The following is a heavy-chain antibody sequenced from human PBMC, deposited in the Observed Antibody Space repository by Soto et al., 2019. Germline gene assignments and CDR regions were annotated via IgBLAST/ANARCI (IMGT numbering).Heavy chain of an antibody. CDR1: GFTFSSYA. D-gene: IGHD3-3*01. J-gene: IGHJ6*02. CDR2: ISYDGSNK. V-gene: IGHV3-30-3*01. Sequence: QVQLVESGGGVVQPGRSLRLSCAASGFTFSSYAMHWVRQAPGKGLEWVAVISYDGSNKYYADSVKGRFTISRDNSKNQLYLQMNRLRAEDTAVYYCARAQNVVRFLEWLLCNGMDVWGQGTTVTVSS. CDR3: ARAQNVVRFLEWLLCNGMDV.